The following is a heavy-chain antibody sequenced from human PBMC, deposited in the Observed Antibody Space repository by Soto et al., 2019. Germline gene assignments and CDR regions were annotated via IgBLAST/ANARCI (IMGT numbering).Heavy chain of an antibody. J-gene: IGHJ4*02. CDR1: GFTFNSYS. V-gene: IGHV3-48*02. CDR3: ARGITFFGVDQYYFDS. Sequence: GGSLRLSCAASGFTFNSYSLNWVRQAPGKGLEWVSYISGSGRTIYYADSVKGRFTISRDNAKNSLHLQMNGLRDEDTALYYCARGITFFGVDQYYFDSWGQGTLVTVSS. CDR2: ISGSGRTI. D-gene: IGHD3-3*01.